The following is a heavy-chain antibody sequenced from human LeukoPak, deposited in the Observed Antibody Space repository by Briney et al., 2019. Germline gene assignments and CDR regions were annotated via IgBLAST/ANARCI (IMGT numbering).Heavy chain of an antibody. CDR2: IRYDGSNK. D-gene: IGHD2-21*02. Sequence: PGGSLRLSCAASGFTFSSYGMHWVRQAPGKGLEWVAFIRYDGSNKYYADSVKGRFTISRDNSKNTLYLQMNSLRAEDTAVYYCAKDRARVTSYYMDVWGKGTTVTISS. J-gene: IGHJ6*03. V-gene: IGHV3-30*02. CDR1: GFTFSSYG. CDR3: AKDRARVTSYYMDV.